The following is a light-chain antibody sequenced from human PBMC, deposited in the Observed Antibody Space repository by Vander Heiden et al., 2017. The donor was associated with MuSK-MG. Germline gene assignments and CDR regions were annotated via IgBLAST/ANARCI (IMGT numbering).Light chain of an antibody. CDR1: SGSIASNY. Sequence: ILNTGHSVSESPGKTVTISCTRSSGSIASNYVQWYQQRPGSSPTTVIYEDNQRPSGVPDRFSGSIDSSSNSASLTISGLKTEDEADYYCQSYDSSNHGVFGGGTKLTVL. CDR2: EDN. J-gene: IGLJ2*01. CDR3: QSYDSSNHGV. V-gene: IGLV6-57*01.